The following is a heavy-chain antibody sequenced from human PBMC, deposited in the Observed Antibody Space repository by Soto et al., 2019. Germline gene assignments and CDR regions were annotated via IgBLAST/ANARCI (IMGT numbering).Heavy chain of an antibody. Sequence: EVQLVESGGGLVQPGGSLRLSCAASGFTFSSYSMNWVRQAPGKGLEWVSYISSSSSTIYYADSVKGRFTISRDNAKNSRYLQMNRLRDEDTAVYYCARDGLWGGGYYDSSGYLWGQGTMVTVSS. CDR1: GFTFSSYS. D-gene: IGHD3-22*01. V-gene: IGHV3-48*02. CDR3: ARDGLWGGGYYDSSGYL. CDR2: ISSSSSTI. J-gene: IGHJ3*01.